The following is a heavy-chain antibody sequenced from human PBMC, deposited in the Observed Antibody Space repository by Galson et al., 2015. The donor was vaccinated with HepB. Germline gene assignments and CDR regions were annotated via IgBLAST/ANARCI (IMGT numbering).Heavy chain of an antibody. CDR3: ANDYRIDS. CDR2: ISPSGGHT. Sequence: SLRLSCAASGFTFRSDGMNWVRQAPGKGLEWVSTISPSGGHTFYSDAVKGRFAISRDNSKNTLFLQLNNLRAEDTAMYFCANDYRIDSWGQGTLVTVSS. CDR1: GFTFRSDG. V-gene: IGHV3-23*01. J-gene: IGHJ5*01.